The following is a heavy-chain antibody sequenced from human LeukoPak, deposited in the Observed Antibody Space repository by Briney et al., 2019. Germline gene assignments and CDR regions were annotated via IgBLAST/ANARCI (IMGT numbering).Heavy chain of an antibody. CDR1: GYTFTSYG. CDR3: AILQYGDFDAFDI. CDR2: ISAYNGNT. V-gene: IGHV1-18*01. J-gene: IGHJ3*02. Sequence: ASVKVSCKASGYTFTSYGISWVRQAPGQGLEWMGWISAYNGNTNYAQKLQGRVTMTTDTSPSTAYMELRSLRSDDTAVYYCAILQYGDFDAFDIWGQGTMVTVSS. D-gene: IGHD4-17*01.